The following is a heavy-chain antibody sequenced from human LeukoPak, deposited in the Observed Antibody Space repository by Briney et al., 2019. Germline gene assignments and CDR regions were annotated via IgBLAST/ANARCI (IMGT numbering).Heavy chain of an antibody. Sequence: GGSLRLSCAASGFTFSNYWMHWVRQAPGKGLVWGSRISSDGSGTNYADSVKGRFTISRDNAKNILYLQMNSLRVEDTAVYYCTRDLGGATWGEWNYWGQGTLVTVSS. CDR2: ISSDGSGT. V-gene: IGHV3-74*01. CDR3: TRDLGGATWGEWNY. CDR1: GFTFSNYW. D-gene: IGHD1-26*01. J-gene: IGHJ4*02.